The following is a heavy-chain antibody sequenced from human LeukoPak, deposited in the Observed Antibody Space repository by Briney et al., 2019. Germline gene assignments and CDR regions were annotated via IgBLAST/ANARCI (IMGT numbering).Heavy chain of an antibody. D-gene: IGHD2-2*01. V-gene: IGHV3-11*04. CDR1: GFTFSDYY. Sequence: GGSLRLSCAASGFTFSDYYMSWIRQAPGKGLDWVSYISYSGSSIYYADSVKGRFTISRDNAKNSLYLQMNSLRAEDTAVYYCVRGRVVLPAGSGSNQIKSSYYGMAVWGQGTTVTVSS. CDR3: VRGRVVLPAGSGSNQIKSSYYGMAV. J-gene: IGHJ6*02. CDR2: ISYSGSSI.